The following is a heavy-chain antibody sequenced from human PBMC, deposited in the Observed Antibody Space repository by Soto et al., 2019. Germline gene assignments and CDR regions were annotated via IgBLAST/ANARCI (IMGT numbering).Heavy chain of an antibody. V-gene: IGHV4-30-2*01. CDR2: IYHSGST. J-gene: IGHJ4*02. D-gene: IGHD3-22*01. Sequence: QLQLQESGSGLVKPSQTLSLTCAVSGGSISSGGYSWSWIRQPPGKGLEWIGYIYHSGSTYYNPSLKSRVTISVDRSKNQFSLKLSSVTAADTAVYYCARAVGYYYDSSGYYFDYWGQGTLVTVSS. CDR3: ARAVGYYYDSSGYYFDY. CDR1: GGSISSGGYS.